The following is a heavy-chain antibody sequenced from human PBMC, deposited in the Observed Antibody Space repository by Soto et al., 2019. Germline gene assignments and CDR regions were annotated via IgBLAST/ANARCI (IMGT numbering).Heavy chain of an antibody. CDR3: ARDQLEGNWFDP. D-gene: IGHD1-1*01. J-gene: IGHJ5*02. CDR1: GVSISSYY. Sequence: SETLSLTCTVSGVSISSYYWSWIRQPPGKGLEWIGDIYYSGSTDYNPSLKSRVTISVDKSKNQFSLKLSSVTAADTAVYYCARDQLEGNWFDPWGQGTLVTVS. V-gene: IGHV4-59*12. CDR2: IYYSGST.